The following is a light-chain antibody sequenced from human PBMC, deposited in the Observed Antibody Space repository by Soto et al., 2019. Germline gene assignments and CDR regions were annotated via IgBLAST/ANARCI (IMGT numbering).Light chain of an antibody. V-gene: IGLV1-47*01. J-gene: IGLJ1*01. CDR2: RNN. CDR1: SSNIGSNY. CDR3: AAWDDGLSGYV. Sequence: QSVLTQPPSASGTPGQRVTISCSGSSSNIGSNYVYWYQQLPGTAPKLLIYRNNQRPSGVPDRFSGSKSGTSAALAISGLRSADEADYYCAAWDDGLSGYVFGTGTKLTVL.